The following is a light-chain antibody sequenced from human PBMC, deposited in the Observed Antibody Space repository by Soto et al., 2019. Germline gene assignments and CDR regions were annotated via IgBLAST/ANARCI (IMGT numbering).Light chain of an antibody. Sequence: QSALTQPASVSVSPGQSIAISCTGTGSDVDDYTYVSWYQQHTGKAPKLMIYDVTNRPSGVSDRFSGSKSGNTASLTISGLQAEDDADYYCTSHTTRSTLVFGTGTQLTVL. J-gene: IGLJ1*01. CDR1: GSDVDDYTY. CDR3: TSHTTRSTLV. V-gene: IGLV2-14*01. CDR2: DVT.